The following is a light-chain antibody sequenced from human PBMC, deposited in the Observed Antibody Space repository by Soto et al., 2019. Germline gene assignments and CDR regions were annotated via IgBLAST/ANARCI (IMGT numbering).Light chain of an antibody. J-gene: IGKJ1*01. CDR3: QKYNSAPRT. CDR2: AAS. Sequence: DIQMTQSPSSLSASVGDRVTITCRASQDISNYLAWYQQKPGKVPKLLTYAASTLHSGVPSRFSGSGSGTDLSLTINSLQPEDVASYYCQKYNSAPRTFGQGTKVEIK. CDR1: QDISNY. V-gene: IGKV1-27*01.